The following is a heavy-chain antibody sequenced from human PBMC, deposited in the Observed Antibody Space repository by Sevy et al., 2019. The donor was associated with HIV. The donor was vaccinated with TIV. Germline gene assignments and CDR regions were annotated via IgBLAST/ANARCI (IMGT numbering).Heavy chain of an antibody. V-gene: IGHV3-13*05. Sequence: GGSLRLSCVSSGFTFSTYDMHWVHQVTGKGLEWISGVGPAGDQFYPGSVKGRFTISRENAKNSIYLQMNNLRAGDTAVYYCARSGGYSDYGMDVWGQGTTVTVSS. CDR2: VGPAGDQ. J-gene: IGHJ6*02. CDR1: GFTFSTYD. CDR3: ARSGGYSDYGMDV. D-gene: IGHD5-12*01.